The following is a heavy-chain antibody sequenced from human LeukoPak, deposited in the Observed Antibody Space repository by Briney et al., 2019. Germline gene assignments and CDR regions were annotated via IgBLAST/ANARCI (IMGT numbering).Heavy chain of an antibody. CDR1: GFTFSSYA. CDR2: ISGSGGST. D-gene: IGHD4-23*01. Sequence: PGASLRLSCAASGFTFSSYAMSWLRQAPGKGLEWVSAISGSGGSTYYADSVKGRFTISRDNSKNTLYLQMNSLRAEDTAVYYCAFLPTVVTPAAFDIRGRGTMVTVSS. J-gene: IGHJ3*02. V-gene: IGHV3-23*01. CDR3: AFLPTVVTPAAFDI.